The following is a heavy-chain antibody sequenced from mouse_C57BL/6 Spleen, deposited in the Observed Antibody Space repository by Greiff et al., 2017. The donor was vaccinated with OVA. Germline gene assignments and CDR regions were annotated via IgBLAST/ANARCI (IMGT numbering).Heavy chain of an antibody. CDR3: AREDYDYDERFFAY. J-gene: IGHJ3*01. CDR1: GYTFTSYW. D-gene: IGHD2-4*01. Sequence: VQLHQPGAELVKPGASVKLSCKASGYTFTSYWMHWVKQRPGQGLEWIGMIHPNSGSTNYNEKFKSKATLTVDKSSSTAYMQLSSLTSEDSAVYYCAREDYDYDERFFAYWGQGTLVTVSA. CDR2: IHPNSGST. V-gene: IGHV1-64*01.